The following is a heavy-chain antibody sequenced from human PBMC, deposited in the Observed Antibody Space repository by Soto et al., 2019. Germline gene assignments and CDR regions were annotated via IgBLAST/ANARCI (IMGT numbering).Heavy chain of an antibody. D-gene: IGHD3-9*01. CDR3: SKGGAVYGLLTQDY. CDR1: GFTFSDYA. Sequence: EVQLLESGGGLEQPGGSLRLSCAASGFTFSDYAMSWVRQAPGKGLEWVTTITGSSSNLYYTDSVKGRFAISRDNSRNILFLQMNSLTAEDTAVYYCSKGGAVYGLLTQDYCGQGTLVTVSS. V-gene: IGHV3-23*01. CDR2: ITGSSSNL. J-gene: IGHJ4*02.